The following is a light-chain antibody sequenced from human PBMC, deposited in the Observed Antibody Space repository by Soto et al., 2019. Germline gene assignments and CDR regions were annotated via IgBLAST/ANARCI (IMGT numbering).Light chain of an antibody. Sequence: QSALTQPASVSGSPGQSITISCTGTGSDIGGYILVSWYQQHPGKAPKLIIYEVTKRPSGISNRFSGSRSGNTASLTISGLQAEDGADYFCCSSAGSSTIWMFGGGTKLTVL. J-gene: IGLJ3*02. CDR2: EVT. V-gene: IGLV2-23*02. CDR1: GSDIGGYIL. CDR3: CSSAGSSTIWM.